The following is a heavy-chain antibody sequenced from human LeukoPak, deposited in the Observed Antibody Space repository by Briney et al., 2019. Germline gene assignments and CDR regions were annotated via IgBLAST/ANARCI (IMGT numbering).Heavy chain of an antibody. CDR3: ATTPRRIFALRY. CDR1: GGSFSGYY. CDR2: INNSGST. Sequence: SEALSLTCAVYGGSFSGYYWNWIRQPPGKGLEWIGEINNSGSTNYNPSLKSRVTISRDTSKNQFSLKLSSVTAADTAVYYCATTPRRIFALRYWGQGTLVTVSS. D-gene: IGHD2-15*01. V-gene: IGHV4-34*01. J-gene: IGHJ4*02.